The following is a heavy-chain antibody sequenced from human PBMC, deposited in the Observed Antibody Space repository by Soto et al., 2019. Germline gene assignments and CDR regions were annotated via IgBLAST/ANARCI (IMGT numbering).Heavy chain of an antibody. D-gene: IGHD2-15*01. CDR1: GYTFTSYA. CDR2: INAGNGNT. CDR3: GREFRFCGGGSCYPPPRGTFIPRAESFQQ. V-gene: IGHV1-3*01. Sequence: ASVKVSCKASGYTFTSYAMHWVRQAPGQRLEWMGWINAGNGNTKYSQKFQGRVTITRDTSASTAYMELSSLRSEDTAVYYCGREFRFCGGGSCYPPPRGTFIPRAESFQQWGQGTLVPVSP. J-gene: IGHJ1*01.